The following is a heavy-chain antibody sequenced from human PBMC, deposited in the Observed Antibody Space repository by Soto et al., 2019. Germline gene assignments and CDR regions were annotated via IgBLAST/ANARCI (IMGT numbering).Heavy chain of an antibody. CDR1: GFTFSSYD. CDR2: IGTAGDT. J-gene: IGHJ6*02. D-gene: IGHD6-13*01. CDR3: ARAPVVAAAGTQSYYYYGMDV. Sequence: EVQLVESGGGLVQPGGSLRLSCAASGFTFSSYDMHWVRQATGKGLEWVSAIGTAGDTYYPGSVKGRFTISRENAKNSLYLQMNSLRAEDTAVYYCARAPVVAAAGTQSYYYYGMDVWGQGTTVTVSS. V-gene: IGHV3-13*01.